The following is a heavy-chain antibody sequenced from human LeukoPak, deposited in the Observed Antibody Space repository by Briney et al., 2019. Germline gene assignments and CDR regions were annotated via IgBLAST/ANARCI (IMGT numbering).Heavy chain of an antibody. V-gene: IGHV4-34*01. CDR2: INHSGST. CDR1: GGSFSGYY. Sequence: SETLSLTCAVYGGSFSGYYWSWIRQPPGKGLEWIGEINHSGSTNYNPSLKSRVTISVGTSKNQFSLKLSSVTAADTAVYYCARGPSAVAGLSRWGQGTLVTVSS. CDR3: ARGPSAVAGLSR. J-gene: IGHJ4*02. D-gene: IGHD6-19*01.